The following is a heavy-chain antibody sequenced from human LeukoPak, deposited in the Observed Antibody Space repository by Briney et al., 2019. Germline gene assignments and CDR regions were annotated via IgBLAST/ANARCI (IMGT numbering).Heavy chain of an antibody. CDR3: ARVPYSSGWYFDY. V-gene: IGHV3-53*01. CDR1: GFTVSSNY. D-gene: IGHD6-19*01. Sequence: GGSLRLSCAASGFTVSSNYMSWVRQVPGKGLEWVSVIYSGGSTYYADSVKGRFTISRDNSKNTLYLQMNRLRGEDTAVYYCARVPYSSGWYFDYWGPGTLVTVSS. J-gene: IGHJ4*02. CDR2: IYSGGST.